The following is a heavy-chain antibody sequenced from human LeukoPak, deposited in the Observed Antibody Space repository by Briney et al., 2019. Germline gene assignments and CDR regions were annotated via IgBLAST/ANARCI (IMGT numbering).Heavy chain of an antibody. CDR1: GGSISSGSYY. D-gene: IGHD6-13*01. Sequence: SETLSLTRTVSGGSISSGSYYWSWIRQPAGKGLEWIGRIYTSGSTNYNPSLKSRVTISVDTSKNQFSLKLSSVTAADTAVYYCARTNIAAVDYWGQGTLVTVSS. V-gene: IGHV4-61*02. CDR3: ARTNIAAVDY. J-gene: IGHJ4*02. CDR2: IYTSGST.